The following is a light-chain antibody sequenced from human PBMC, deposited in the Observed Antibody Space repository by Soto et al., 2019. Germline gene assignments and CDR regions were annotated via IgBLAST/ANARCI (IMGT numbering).Light chain of an antibody. V-gene: IGLV2-14*01. Sequence: QSALTQPASVSGSPGQSITISCTGTSSDVGGYNYVSWYQQHPGKAPKLMIYDVSNRPSGVSDRFSGSKSGNTASLTISGLQAEAEADYYCSSYTCSSAHEVFGGGTKLTVL. CDR1: SSDVGGYNY. CDR2: DVS. J-gene: IGLJ2*01. CDR3: SSYTCSSAHEV.